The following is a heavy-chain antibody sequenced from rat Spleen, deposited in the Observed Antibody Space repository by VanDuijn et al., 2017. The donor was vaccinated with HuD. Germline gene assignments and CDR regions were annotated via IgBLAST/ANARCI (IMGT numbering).Heavy chain of an antibody. CDR1: GFTFSDFY. D-gene: IGHD1-6*01. J-gene: IGHJ3*01. V-gene: IGHV5-29*01. CDR3: ARLCILRINGFAY. CDR2: ISYDGSKT. Sequence: EVQLVESYGGLVQPGRSLKLSCAASGFTFSDFYMAWVRQAPTKGLEWVATISYDGSKTYYRDSVKGRFTISRDNARSTLNLHMDSLRSEDTATYYCARLCILRINGFAYWGQGTLVTVSS.